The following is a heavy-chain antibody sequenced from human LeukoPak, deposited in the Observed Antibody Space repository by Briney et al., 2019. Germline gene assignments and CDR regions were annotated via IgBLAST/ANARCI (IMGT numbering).Heavy chain of an antibody. CDR2: STHSGST. V-gene: IGHV4-34*01. CDR3: ARGRTGAAALDF. J-gene: IGHJ4*02. Sequence: PSETLSLTCAVYGGSFSGHYWTWIRQSPGKGLEWIGESTHSGSTNYNPSLKSRLTISVDTFKNQFSLKLTSVSAADTAVYHCARGRTGAAALDFWCPGTLVTVSS. CDR1: GGSFSGHY. D-gene: IGHD6-25*01.